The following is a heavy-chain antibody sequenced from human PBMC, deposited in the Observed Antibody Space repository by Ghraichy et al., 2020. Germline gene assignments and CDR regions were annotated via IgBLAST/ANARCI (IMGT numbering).Heavy chain of an antibody. D-gene: IGHD6-13*01. CDR2: IYYSGTT. Sequence: ETLSLTCTVSGGSISNYYWSWIRQPPGKGLEWIGYIYYSGTTNSNPSLKSRVTISVDTSKNQFSLKLSSVTAADTAVYYCARRGSSWYFDYWGQGTLVTVSS. CDR3: ARRGSSWYFDY. CDR1: GGSISNYY. J-gene: IGHJ4*02. V-gene: IGHV4-59*08.